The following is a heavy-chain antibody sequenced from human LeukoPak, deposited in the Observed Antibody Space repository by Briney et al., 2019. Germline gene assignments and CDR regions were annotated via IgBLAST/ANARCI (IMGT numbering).Heavy chain of an antibody. V-gene: IGHV4-59*01. D-gene: IGHD6-19*01. Sequence: SETLSLTCTVSGGSISSYYWSWIRQPPGKGLEWIGYIYYSGSTNYNPSLKSRVNISVDTSKNQFSLKLSSVTAADTAVYYCARDSSGWTNDAFDIWGQGTMVTVSS. CDR3: ARDSSGWTNDAFDI. CDR1: GGSISSYY. J-gene: IGHJ3*02. CDR2: IYYSGST.